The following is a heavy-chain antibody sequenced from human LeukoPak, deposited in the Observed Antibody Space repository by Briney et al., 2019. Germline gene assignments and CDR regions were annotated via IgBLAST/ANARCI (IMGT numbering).Heavy chain of an antibody. Sequence: ASVKVSCKASGYTFTSYGISWVRQAPGQGLEWMGWISAYNGNTNYAQKLQGSVTMTTDTSTSTAYMELRSPRSDDTAVYYCASLGSPPILDDSSGYYGNWGQGTLVTVSS. J-gene: IGHJ4*02. CDR2: ISAYNGNT. D-gene: IGHD3-22*01. CDR1: GYTFTSYG. V-gene: IGHV1-18*01. CDR3: ASLGSPPILDDSSGYYGN.